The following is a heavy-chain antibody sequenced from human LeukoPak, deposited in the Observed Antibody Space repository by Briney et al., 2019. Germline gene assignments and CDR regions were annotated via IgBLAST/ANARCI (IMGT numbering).Heavy chain of an antibody. Sequence: PGGSLRLSCAASGFTFDDYAMHWVRQAPGKGLEWVSGISWNSGSIGYADSEKGRFTISRDNAKNSLYLQMNSLRAEDTALYYCAKDIGGGSGPDYWGQGTLVTVSS. V-gene: IGHV3-9*01. D-gene: IGHD3-16*01. CDR2: ISWNSGSI. CDR1: GFTFDDYA. CDR3: AKDIGGGSGPDY. J-gene: IGHJ4*02.